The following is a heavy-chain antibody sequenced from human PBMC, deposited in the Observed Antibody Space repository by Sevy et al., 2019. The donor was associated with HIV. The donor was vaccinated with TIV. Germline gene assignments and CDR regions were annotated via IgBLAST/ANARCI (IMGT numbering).Heavy chain of an antibody. Sequence: GGSLRLSCAASGFIFSSYSFNWVRQAPGKGLEWVSSISSSSKYIYYADSVKGRFTISRDNAKNSLYLQMNSLRAEDTAVYYCARDPAIAAAVTFDNWGQGTLVTVSS. V-gene: IGHV3-21*01. J-gene: IGHJ4*02. CDR3: ARDPAIAAAVTFDN. CDR2: ISSSSKYI. CDR1: GFIFSSYS. D-gene: IGHD6-13*01.